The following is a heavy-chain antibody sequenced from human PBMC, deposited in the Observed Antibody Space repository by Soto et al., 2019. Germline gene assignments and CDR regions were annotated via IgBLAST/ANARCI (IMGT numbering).Heavy chain of an antibody. J-gene: IGHJ4*02. CDR2: IDYKGNT. D-gene: IGHD4-17*01. CDR3: ARDYYGDYYFDS. V-gene: IGHV4-59*01. Sequence: PSETLSLTCTASGGSISSYFWSWFRQAPGKGLEWIGYIDYKGNTKYNPSLKSRVTTSVDTSNNQFSLNLNSVTAADTAVYHCARDYYGDYYFDSWGQGILVTVSS. CDR1: GGSISSYF.